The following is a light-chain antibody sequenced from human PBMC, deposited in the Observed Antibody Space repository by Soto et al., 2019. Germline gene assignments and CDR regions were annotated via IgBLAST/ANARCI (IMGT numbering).Light chain of an antibody. CDR2: GNS. V-gene: IGLV1-40*01. Sequence: QSVLTQPPSVSGAAGRRVTISCTGGSSNIGAGYDVHWYQQLPGTAPKLLIYGNSNRPSGVPDRFSGSKSGTSASLAITGLQAEDEAHYYCQSYDSSLSGWVFGGGTQLTVL. CDR3: QSYDSSLSGWV. CDR1: SSNIGAGYD. J-gene: IGLJ3*02.